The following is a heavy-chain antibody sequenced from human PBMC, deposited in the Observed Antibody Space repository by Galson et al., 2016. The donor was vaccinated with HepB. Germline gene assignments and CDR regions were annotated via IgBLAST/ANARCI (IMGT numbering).Heavy chain of an antibody. Sequence: SLRLSCAGSGFTFRSYSMNWVRQAPGKGLEWVSYISHDSSTTHYADSVKGRFTISRDNAQNSLYLQLNSLGDEDTAVYYCARTYSSTWLDAFDIWGQGTMVTVSS. CDR1: GFTFRSYS. D-gene: IGHD6-13*01. V-gene: IGHV3-48*02. J-gene: IGHJ3*02. CDR2: ISHDSSTT. CDR3: ARTYSSTWLDAFDI.